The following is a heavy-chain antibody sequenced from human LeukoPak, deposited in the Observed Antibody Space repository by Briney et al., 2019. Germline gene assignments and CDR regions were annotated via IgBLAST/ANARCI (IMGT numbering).Heavy chain of an antibody. CDR1: GGSFSGYY. Sequence: SETLSLTCAVYGGSFSGYYWSWIRQPPGKGLEWIGEINHSGSTNYNPSLKSRVTISVDTSKNQFSLKLSSVTAADTAVYYCARGASGRGVPAAMRKEAWFDSWGQGTLLTVSS. D-gene: IGHD2-2*01. CDR3: ARGASGRGVPAAMRKEAWFDS. V-gene: IGHV4-34*01. CDR2: INHSGST. J-gene: IGHJ5*01.